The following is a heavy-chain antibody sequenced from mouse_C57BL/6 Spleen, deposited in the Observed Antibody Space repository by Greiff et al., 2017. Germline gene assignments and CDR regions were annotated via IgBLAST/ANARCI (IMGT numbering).Heavy chain of an antibody. D-gene: IGHD1-1*01. Sequence: VMLVESGAELARPGASVKLSCKASGYTFTSYGISWVKQRTGQGLAWIGEIYPRSGNTYYNEKFKGKATLTADKSSSTAYMELRSLTSEDSAVYFCARGVARDYYYAMDYWGQVTSVTVSS. CDR2: IYPRSGNT. CDR1: GYTFTSYG. J-gene: IGHJ4*01. V-gene: IGHV1-81*01. CDR3: ARGVARDYYYAMDY.